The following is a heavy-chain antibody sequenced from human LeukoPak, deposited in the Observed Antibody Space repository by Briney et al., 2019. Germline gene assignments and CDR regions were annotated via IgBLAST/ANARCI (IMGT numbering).Heavy chain of an antibody. J-gene: IGHJ6*03. D-gene: IGHD3-10*01. CDR2: IYHSGST. CDR1: GYSISSGYY. V-gene: IGHV4-38-2*02. Sequence: SETLSLTCTVSGYSISSGYYWGWIRQPPGRGLEWIGSIYHSGSTYYNPSLKSRVTISVDTSKNQFSLKLSSVTAADTAVYYCARVLWFGEYYYYMDVWGKGTTVTVSS. CDR3: ARVLWFGEYYYYMDV.